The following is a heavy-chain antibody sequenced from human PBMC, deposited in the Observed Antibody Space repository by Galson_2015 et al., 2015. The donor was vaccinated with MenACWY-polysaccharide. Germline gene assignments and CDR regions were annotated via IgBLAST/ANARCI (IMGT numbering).Heavy chain of an antibody. J-gene: IGHJ5*02. CDR1: GGSISSYY. Sequence: ETLSLTCPVSGGSISSYYWGWVRQSPGKGLEWIGYMHTSGRSNYNPSLKSRVTISVDTSKKEFFLKLSSVTAADTAVYYCVAELYQAPFGWFDPWGQGTQVIVSS. D-gene: IGHD2-2*01. CDR2: MHTSGRS. CDR3: VAELYQAPFGWFDP. V-gene: IGHV4-59*01.